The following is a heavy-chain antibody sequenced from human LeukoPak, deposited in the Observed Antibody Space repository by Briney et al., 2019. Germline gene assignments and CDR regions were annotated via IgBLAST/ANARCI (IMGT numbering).Heavy chain of an antibody. CDR1: GFTFSSYA. D-gene: IGHD5-24*01. CDR3: ARREMPTNSFDX. Sequence: GGSLRLSCAASGFTFSSYAMSWVRQAPGKGLEWVSGISGSGGSTYYADSVKGRFTISRDNSKNTLYLQMNSLRAEDTAIYYCARREMPTNSFDXWGQGXLVTV. V-gene: IGHV3-23*01. J-gene: IGHJ4*02. CDR2: ISGSGGST.